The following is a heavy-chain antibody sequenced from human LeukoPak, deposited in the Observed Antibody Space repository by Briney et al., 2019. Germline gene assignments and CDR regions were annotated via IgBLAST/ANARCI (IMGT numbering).Heavy chain of an antibody. D-gene: IGHD3-22*01. Sequence: SETLSLTCAVYGGSFSGYYWTWIRQPPGKGLEWIGEINHSGSMNYNPSLKSRVTISVDTSRKQFSLNLNSVTAADTAVYYCSRGPTFYDSSGYYRPHYYYYYGMDVWGQGTTVTVSS. CDR1: GGSFSGYY. J-gene: IGHJ6*02. V-gene: IGHV4-34*01. CDR2: INHSGSM. CDR3: SRGPTFYDSSGYYRPHYYYYYGMDV.